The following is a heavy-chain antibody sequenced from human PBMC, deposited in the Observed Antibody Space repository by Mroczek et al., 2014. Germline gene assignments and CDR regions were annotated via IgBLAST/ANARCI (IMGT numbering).Heavy chain of an antibody. CDR1: GGSFSGYY. CDR3: ARVGAWEPTELDPEGHFDY. CDR2: INHSGST. J-gene: IGHJ4*02. V-gene: IGHV4-34*01. D-gene: IGHD1-26*01. Sequence: QVQLQQWGAGLLKPSETLSLTCAVYGGSFSGYYWSWIRQPPGKGLEWIGEINHSGSTNYNPSLKSRVTISVDTSKNQFSLKLSSVTAADTAVYYCARVGAWEPTELDPEGHFDYWGQGTLVTVSS.